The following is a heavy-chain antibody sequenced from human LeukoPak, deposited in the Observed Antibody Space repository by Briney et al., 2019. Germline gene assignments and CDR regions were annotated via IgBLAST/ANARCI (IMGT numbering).Heavy chain of an antibody. CDR2: ISGTAGRA. CDR1: RFRFDSYA. D-gene: IGHD5-18*01. V-gene: IGHV3-23*01. CDR3: AKGGFDTAMVTSWYFDV. Sequence: PGGSLRLSCAASRFRFDSYAMNWVHQAPGGGLEWVSGISGTAGRAYYADSVKGRFTISRANSKSALYLQMNSLRGDDTAIYFCAKGGFDTAMVTSWYFDVWGRGTPVTVSS. J-gene: IGHJ2*01.